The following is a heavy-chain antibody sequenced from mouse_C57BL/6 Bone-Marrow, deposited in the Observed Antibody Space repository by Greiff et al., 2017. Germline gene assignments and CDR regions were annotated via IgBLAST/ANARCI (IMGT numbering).Heavy chain of an antibody. J-gene: IGHJ1*03. D-gene: IGHD1-1*01. CDR1: GYTFTSYG. V-gene: IGHV1-81*01. CDR2: IYPRSGNT. Sequence: QVQLQQSGAELARPGASVKLSCKASGYTFTSYGISWVQQRTGQGLEWIGEIYPRSGNTYYTEKFKGKATLTADKSSSTAYMELCSLTSEDSAVYFCARGGMTTVVGNWYFDVWGTGTTVTVSS. CDR3: ARGGMTTVVGNWYFDV.